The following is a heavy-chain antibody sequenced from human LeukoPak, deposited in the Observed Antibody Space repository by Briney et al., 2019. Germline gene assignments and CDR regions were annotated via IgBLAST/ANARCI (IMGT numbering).Heavy chain of an antibody. D-gene: IGHD3-22*01. J-gene: IGHJ4*02. CDR3: ARGPSSGYAGTIDY. Sequence: ASVKVSCTASGYTLTGYYMHWVRQAPGQGLEWMGWINPNSGGTNYAQKFQGRVTMTRDTSISTAYMELSRLRSDDTAVYYCARGPSSGYAGTIDYWGQGTLVTVSS. CDR1: GYTLTGYY. V-gene: IGHV1-2*02. CDR2: INPNSGGT.